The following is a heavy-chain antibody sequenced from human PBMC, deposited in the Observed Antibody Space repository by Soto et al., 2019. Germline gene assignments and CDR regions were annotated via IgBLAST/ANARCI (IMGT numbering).Heavy chain of an antibody. V-gene: IGHV1-3*01. CDR1: GYTFTSYA. D-gene: IGHD2-2*01. CDR2: INAGNGNT. CDR3: ARRPRGDIVVVPAAIYGMDV. J-gene: IGHJ6*02. Sequence: ASVKVSCKASGYTFTSYAMHWVRQAPGQRLEWMGWINAGNGNTKYSQKFQGRVTITRDTSASTAYMELSSLRSEDTAVYYCARRPRGDIVVVPAAIYGMDVWGQGTTVIVSS.